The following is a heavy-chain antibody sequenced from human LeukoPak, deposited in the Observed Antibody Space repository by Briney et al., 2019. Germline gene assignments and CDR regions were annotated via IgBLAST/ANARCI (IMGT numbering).Heavy chain of an antibody. V-gene: IGHV1-18*01. CDR2: ISAKNGDT. Sequence: ASVKVSCKASGYIFSNYGISWVRQAPGQGLEWMGWISAKNGDTNHIQKFRGRVTMTTDTSTSTAYMELWSLRSDDTAVYYCARDVPGTTPFDYWGQGTLVTVSS. J-gene: IGHJ4*02. D-gene: IGHD1-7*01. CDR1: GYIFSNYG. CDR3: ARDVPGTTPFDY.